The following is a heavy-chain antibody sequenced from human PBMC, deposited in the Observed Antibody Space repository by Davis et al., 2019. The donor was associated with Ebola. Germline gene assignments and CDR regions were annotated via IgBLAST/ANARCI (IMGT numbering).Heavy chain of an antibody. CDR2: INHSGST. CDR3: ARGQVATCD. D-gene: IGHD5-12*01. V-gene: IGHV4-34*01. J-gene: IGHJ4*02. CDR1: GASISRYY. Sequence: PSETLSLTCTVSGASISRYYWSWIRQPPGKGLEWIGEINHSGSTNYNPSLKSRVTISVDTSKNQFSLKLSSVTAADTAVYYCARGQVATCDWGQGTLVTVSS.